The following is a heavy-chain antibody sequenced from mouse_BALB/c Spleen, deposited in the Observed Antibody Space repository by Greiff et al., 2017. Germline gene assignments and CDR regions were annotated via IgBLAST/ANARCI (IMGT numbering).Heavy chain of an antibody. D-gene: IGHD1-1*01. V-gene: IGHV7-3*02. CDR1: GFTFTDYY. Sequence: EVQLVESGGGLVQPGGSLRLSCATSGFTFTDYYMSWVRQPPGKALEWLGFIRNKANGYTTEYSASVKGRFTISRDNSQSILYLQMNTLRAEDSATYYCARDFGYYGSSLDYWGQGTTLTVSS. J-gene: IGHJ2*01. CDR2: IRNKANGYTT. CDR3: ARDFGYYGSSLDY.